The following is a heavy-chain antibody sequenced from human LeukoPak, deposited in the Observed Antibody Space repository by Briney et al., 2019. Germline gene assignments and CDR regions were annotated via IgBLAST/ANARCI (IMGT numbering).Heavy chain of an antibody. D-gene: IGHD3-9*01. CDR3: AKSKGEYYDILTGYSPWDY. Sequence: GGSLRLSCAASGFTFNSYGMHWVRQAPGKGLEWVSSISSSSSYIYYADSVKGRFTISRDNAKNSLYLQMNSLRAEDTAVYYCAKSKGEYYDILTGYSPWDYWGQGTLVTVSS. CDR1: GFTFNSYG. V-gene: IGHV3-21*04. J-gene: IGHJ4*02. CDR2: ISSSSSYI.